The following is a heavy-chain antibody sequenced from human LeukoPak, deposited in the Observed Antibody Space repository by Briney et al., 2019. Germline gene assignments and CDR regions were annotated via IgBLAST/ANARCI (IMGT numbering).Heavy chain of an antibody. V-gene: IGHV3-23*01. Sequence: PGGPLRLSCAASGFTFSSYAMSWVRQAPGKGLEWVSAISGSGGSTYYADSVKGRFTISRDNSKNTLYLQMNSLRAEDTAVYYCAKDSEEFSDYIWGSDYWGQGALVTVSS. D-gene: IGHD3-16*01. CDR2: ISGSGGST. CDR1: GFTFSSYA. J-gene: IGHJ4*02. CDR3: AKDSEEFSDYIWGSDY.